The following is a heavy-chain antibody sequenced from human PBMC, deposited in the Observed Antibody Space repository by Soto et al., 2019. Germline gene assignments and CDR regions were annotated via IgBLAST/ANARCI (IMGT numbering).Heavy chain of an antibody. V-gene: IGHV4-59*01. Sequence: PSETLSLTCTVSGGSIGSYYWSWIRQPPGKGLEWIGYIYYSGSTNYNPSLKSRVTISVDTSKNQFSLKLSSVTAADTAVYYCARNMWSSGYYFDYWGQGTLVTVSS. CDR3: ARNMWSSGYYFDY. CDR2: IYYSGST. J-gene: IGHJ4*02. CDR1: GGSIGSYY. D-gene: IGHD2-21*01.